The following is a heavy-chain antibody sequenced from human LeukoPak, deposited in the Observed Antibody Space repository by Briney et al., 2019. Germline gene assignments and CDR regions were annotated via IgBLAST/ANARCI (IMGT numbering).Heavy chain of an antibody. J-gene: IGHJ5*01. CDR3: AKDRPNYHESNGHYYRLNGDS. CDR1: GFTFNIYA. V-gene: IGHV3-23*01. CDR2: ITSSGDAT. Sequence: GGSLRLSCAASGFTFNIYAMSWVRQAPGKGLEWVSSITSSGDATFHADSVKDWFTISRDNSKSTLYLQMSRLRVEDTAVYYCAKDRPNYHESNGHYYRLNGDSWGQGTLVTVSS. D-gene: IGHD3-22*01.